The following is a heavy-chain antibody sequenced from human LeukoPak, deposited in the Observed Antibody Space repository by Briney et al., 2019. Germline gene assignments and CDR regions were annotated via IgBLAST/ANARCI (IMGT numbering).Heavy chain of an antibody. Sequence: PSETLSLTCAVYGRTLSGYYWNWIRKPPGKGLDWIGEINHSGRPYYNPSLKSRVAISVDTSKSQFSLRLSSVTAADTAVYYCASSYYSSSSRDYWGQGTLVTVSP. D-gene: IGHD6-6*01. CDR1: GRTLSGYY. J-gene: IGHJ4*02. CDR2: INHSGRP. CDR3: ASSYYSSSSRDY. V-gene: IGHV4-34*01.